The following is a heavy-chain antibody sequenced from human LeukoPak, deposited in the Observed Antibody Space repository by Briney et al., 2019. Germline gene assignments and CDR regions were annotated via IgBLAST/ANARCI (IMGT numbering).Heavy chain of an antibody. CDR1: GFTFSSYW. D-gene: IGHD6-13*01. CDR2: INTDGSST. J-gene: IGHJ3*02. V-gene: IGHV3-74*01. CDR3: ASGMAAAGDAFDI. Sequence: GGSLRLSCAASGFTFSSYWMHWVRQAPGKGLVWVSRINTDGSSTSYADSVKGRFTISRDNAKNTLYLQMNSLRAEDTAVYYCASGMAAAGDAFDIWGQGTMVTVSS.